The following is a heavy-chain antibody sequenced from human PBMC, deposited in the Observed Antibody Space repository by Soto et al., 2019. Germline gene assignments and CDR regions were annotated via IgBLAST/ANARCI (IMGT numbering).Heavy chain of an antibody. D-gene: IGHD2-8*01. V-gene: IGHV3-33*01. CDR3: ARTGLQIVQATSYYYGLDV. Sequence: QGQLVESGGGVVQPGTSGRLSCEASGFTFNSFGMHWVRQAPGKGLEWVAIIWHDGTNKYYVDSVKGRFTISRDNSKDTLYLQMNNLRAEDTAVYFCARTGLQIVQATSYYYGLDVWGQGTTVTVSS. J-gene: IGHJ6*02. CDR1: GFTFNSFG. CDR2: IWHDGTNK.